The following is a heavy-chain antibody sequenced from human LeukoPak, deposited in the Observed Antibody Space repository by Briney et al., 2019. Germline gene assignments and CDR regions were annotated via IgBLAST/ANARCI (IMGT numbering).Heavy chain of an antibody. D-gene: IGHD3-22*01. J-gene: IGHJ4*02. Sequence: GGSLRPSCAASGFTFSSYAMSWVRQAPGKGLEWVSAISGSGGSTYYADSVKGRFTISRDNSKNTLYLQMNSLRAEDTAVYYCAKRRASDGSGYRAFEFWGQGTLVTVSS. CDR2: ISGSGGST. V-gene: IGHV3-23*01. CDR3: AKRRASDGSGYRAFEF. CDR1: GFTFSSYA.